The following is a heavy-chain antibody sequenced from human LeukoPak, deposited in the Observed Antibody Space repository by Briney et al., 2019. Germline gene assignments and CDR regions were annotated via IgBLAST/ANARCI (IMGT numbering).Heavy chain of an antibody. CDR1: GLTVSNNY. Sequence: PGGSLRLSCAASGLTVSNNYMSWVRQAPGKGLEWLSVIYSGGSTYYADSVKGRFTISRDNSKNTLYLQMSSLRAEDTAVYYCARWWYSSRLYYFDYWGQGTLVTVSS. CDR2: IYSGGST. J-gene: IGHJ4*02. V-gene: IGHV3-53*01. CDR3: ARWWYSSRLYYFDY. D-gene: IGHD6-13*01.